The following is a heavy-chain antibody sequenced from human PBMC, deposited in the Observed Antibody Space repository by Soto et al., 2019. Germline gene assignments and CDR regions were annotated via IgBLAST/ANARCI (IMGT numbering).Heavy chain of an antibody. CDR3: ASITSIVVVVAATSFDY. V-gene: IGHV4-39*01. Sequence: SETLSLTCTVSGGSISSSSYYWGWIRQPPGKGLEWIGSIYYSGSTYYNPSLKSRVTISVDTSKNQFSLKLSSVTAADTAVYYCASITSIVVVVAATSFDYWGQGTLVTVSS. CDR2: IYYSGST. D-gene: IGHD2-15*01. CDR1: GGSISSSSYY. J-gene: IGHJ4*02.